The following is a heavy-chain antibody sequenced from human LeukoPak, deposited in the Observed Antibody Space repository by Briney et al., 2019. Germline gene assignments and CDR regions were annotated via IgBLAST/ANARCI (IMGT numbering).Heavy chain of an antibody. D-gene: IGHD3-22*01. Sequence: GGSLRLSCAASEFSVGSNYTTWVRQAPGKGLEWVSLIYSGGSTYYADSVKGRFTISRDNAKNSLYLQMNSLRAEDTAVYYCVRDRGWLSNPGYFDYWGRGTLVTV. CDR1: EFSVGSNY. J-gene: IGHJ4*02. CDR3: VRDRGWLSNPGYFDY. CDR2: IYSGGST. V-gene: IGHV3-66*01.